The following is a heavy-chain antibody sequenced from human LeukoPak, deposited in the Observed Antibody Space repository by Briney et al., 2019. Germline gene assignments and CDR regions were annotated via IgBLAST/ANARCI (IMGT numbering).Heavy chain of an antibody. CDR1: GGSISSSSYY. Sequence: SETLSLTCTVSGGSISSSSYYWGWIRQPPGKGLEWIGEINHSGSTNYNPSLKSRVTISVDTSKNQFYLQLSTVKAADTAVYYCASTGYYDSSCYYTFDYWGQGTLVTVSS. CDR2: INHSGST. CDR3: ASTGYYDSSCYYTFDY. V-gene: IGHV4-39*07. D-gene: IGHD3-22*01. J-gene: IGHJ4*02.